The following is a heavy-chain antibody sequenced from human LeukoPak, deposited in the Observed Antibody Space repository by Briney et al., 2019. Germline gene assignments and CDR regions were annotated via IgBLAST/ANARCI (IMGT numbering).Heavy chain of an antibody. J-gene: IGHJ4*02. D-gene: IGHD1-26*01. V-gene: IGHV4-39*01. CDR1: GGSISNIIYY. Sequence: PSETLSLTCSVSGGSISNIIYYWAWVRLPPGKGLEWIGSIHFSGSTYYNPSLKSRVTISADTSKNQFPLRLNFVTAADTAVYYCARRMGALDFWGQGALVTVSS. CDR2: IHFSGST. CDR3: ARRMGALDF.